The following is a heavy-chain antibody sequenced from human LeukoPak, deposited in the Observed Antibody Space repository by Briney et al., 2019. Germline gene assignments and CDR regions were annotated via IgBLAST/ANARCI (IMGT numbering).Heavy chain of an antibody. CDR3: ARRGYDSRGYHFYFDY. J-gene: IGHJ4*02. Sequence: GESLKISCKGSGYSFTSYWISWVRQMPGKGLEWMGIIYPGTSDTKYSPSFQGHVTVSADKSISTAYLQWSSLKASDTAMYYCARRGYDSRGYHFYFDYWGQGTLVTVSS. V-gene: IGHV5-51*01. CDR2: IYPGTSDT. D-gene: IGHD3-22*01. CDR1: GYSFTSYW.